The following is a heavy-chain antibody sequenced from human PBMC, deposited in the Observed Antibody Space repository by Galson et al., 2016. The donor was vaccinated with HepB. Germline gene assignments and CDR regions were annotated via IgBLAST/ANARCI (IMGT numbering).Heavy chain of an antibody. D-gene: IGHD2-15*01. CDR1: GFTFSGYS. J-gene: IGHJ4*02. CDR3: AREGEYCSGGSCYPDY. CDR2: ISSSGSII. V-gene: IGHV3-48*04. Sequence: SLRLSCATSGFTFSGYSMNWVRQAPGKGLEWVSYISSSGSIIYDADSVKGRFTISRDNAKNSLYLQMNSLRAEDTAVYYCAREGEYCSGGSCYPDYWGQGTLVTVSS.